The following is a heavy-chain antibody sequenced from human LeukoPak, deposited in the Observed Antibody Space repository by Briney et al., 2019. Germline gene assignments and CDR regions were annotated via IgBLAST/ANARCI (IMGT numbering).Heavy chain of an antibody. CDR2: IKHDGSMQ. V-gene: IGHV3-7*01. Sequence: GGSLRLSCAASGFTFRSYRMSWVRQAPGKGLEWVAGIKHDGSMQYYVDSAKGRFTISRDNAGNSLYLQMNSLRVEDTGVFYCVREREEWEEQQIFDYWGQGTLATASS. J-gene: IGHJ4*02. D-gene: IGHD1-26*01. CDR3: VREREEWEEQQIFDY. CDR1: GFTFRSYR.